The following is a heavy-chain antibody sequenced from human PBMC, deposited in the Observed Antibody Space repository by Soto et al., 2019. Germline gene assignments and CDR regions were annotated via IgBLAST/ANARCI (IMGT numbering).Heavy chain of an antibody. D-gene: IGHD5-18*01. CDR1: GFTFSSYS. Sequence: VQLVESGGGLVKPGGSLRLSCAASGFTFSSYSMHWVRQAPGKGLEWVAVISYDGSNKYYADSVKGRFTISRDNSKNTLYLQMNSLRAEDTAVYYCAKEGSYGYGYYFDYWGQGTLVTVSS. J-gene: IGHJ4*02. CDR3: AKEGSYGYGYYFDY. CDR2: ISYDGSNK. V-gene: IGHV3-30*18.